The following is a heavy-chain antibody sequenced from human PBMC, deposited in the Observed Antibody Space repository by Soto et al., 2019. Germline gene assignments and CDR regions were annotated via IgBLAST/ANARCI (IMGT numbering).Heavy chain of an antibody. Sequence: QLHLVQSGAVVKKPGASVTVSCSASGYPVTAYYMHWVRQAPGRGLEWMGGINPATGAAKYTQTFQGWVTMTRSTSTSTVVMELSGLTSEDTAVFYCARGGGVGVAGSAAFDMWGQGTLVTVSS. V-gene: IGHV1-2*04. CDR3: ARGGGVGVAGSAAFDM. CDR2: INPATGAA. CDR1: GYPVTAYY. D-gene: IGHD3-3*01. J-gene: IGHJ3*02.